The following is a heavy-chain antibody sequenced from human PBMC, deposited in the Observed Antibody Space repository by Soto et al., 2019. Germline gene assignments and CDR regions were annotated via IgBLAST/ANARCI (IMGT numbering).Heavy chain of an antibody. CDR3: ARDAVPNYGDAFDY. D-gene: IGHD4-17*01. J-gene: IGHJ4*02. Sequence: QVQLVQSGAEVKKPGASVKVSCKASGYTFTSYGISWVRQAPGQGLEWMGWISAYNGNTNNAQQIQRRITMTTDTATSTAYMELRSMSSDDTAVYYCARDAVPNYGDAFDYWGQGTLVTVSS. V-gene: IGHV1-18*01. CDR2: ISAYNGNT. CDR1: GYTFTSYG.